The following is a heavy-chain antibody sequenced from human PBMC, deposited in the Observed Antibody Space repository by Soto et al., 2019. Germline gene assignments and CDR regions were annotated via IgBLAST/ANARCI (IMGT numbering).Heavy chain of an antibody. CDR3: ERDRPIFGVVIIRVGWFDP. D-gene: IGHD3-3*01. CDR1: GYSISSGYY. V-gene: IGHV4-38-2*02. CDR2: IYHSGST. J-gene: IGHJ5*02. Sequence: SETLSLTCAVSGYSISSGYYWGWIRQPPGKGLEWIGSIYHSGSTYYNPSLKSRVTISVDTSKNQFSLKLSSVTAADTAVYYCERDRPIFGVVIIRVGWFDPWGQGTLVTVSS.